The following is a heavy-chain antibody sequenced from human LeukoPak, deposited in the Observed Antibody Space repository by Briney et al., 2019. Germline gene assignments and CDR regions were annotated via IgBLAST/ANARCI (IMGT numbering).Heavy chain of an antibody. Sequence: ASVKVSCKVSGYTLTELSMHWVRQAPGKGLEWMGGFDPEDGETIYAQKFQGRVTMTEDTSTDTAYMELSSLRSEDTAVYYCATAGSGWGVYYYYGMDVWGQETTVTVSS. D-gene: IGHD1-26*01. CDR1: GYTLTELS. CDR3: ATAGSGWGVYYYYGMDV. V-gene: IGHV1-24*01. CDR2: FDPEDGET. J-gene: IGHJ6*02.